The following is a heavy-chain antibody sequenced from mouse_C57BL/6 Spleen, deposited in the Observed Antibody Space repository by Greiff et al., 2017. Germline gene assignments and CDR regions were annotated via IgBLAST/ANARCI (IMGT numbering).Heavy chain of an antibody. CDR2: IDPSDSYT. J-gene: IGHJ1*03. V-gene: IGHV1-59*01. CDR1: GYTFTSYW. CDR3: GLDV. Sequence: QVQLQQPGAELVRPGTSVKLSCKASGYTFTSYWMHWVKQRPGQGLEWIGVIDPSDSYTNYNQKFKGKATLTVDTSSSTAYMQLRSLASEDSAVYYCGLDVWGTGTAVTVSS.